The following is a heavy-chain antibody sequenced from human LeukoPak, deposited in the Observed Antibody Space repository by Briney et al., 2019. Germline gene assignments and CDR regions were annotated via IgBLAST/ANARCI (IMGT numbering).Heavy chain of an antibody. J-gene: IGHJ4*02. CDR1: GGSISSGSYY. Sequence: PSQTLSLTCTVSGGSISSGSYYWSWIRQPAGKGLEWIGRIYTSGSTNYNPSLKSRVTISVDTSKNQFSLKLSSVTAADTAVYYCARFTAMVTLGLDYWGQGTLVTVSS. CDR3: ARFTAMVTLGLDY. V-gene: IGHV4-61*02. D-gene: IGHD5-18*01. CDR2: IYTSGST.